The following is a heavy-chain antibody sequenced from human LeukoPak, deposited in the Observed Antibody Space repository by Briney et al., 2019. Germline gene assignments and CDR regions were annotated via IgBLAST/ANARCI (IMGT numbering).Heavy chain of an antibody. Sequence: SETLSLTCSVSGGSISTSNYLWAWIRQPPGRGLEWIGSVYYGGSTQYNPALQSRVTISIDTSKNQFSLKLSSVTAADTAVYYCARSMRRMVRGVSYFDYWGQGTLVTVSS. J-gene: IGHJ4*02. V-gene: IGHV4-39*01. CDR2: VYYGGST. CDR3: ARSMRRMVRGVSYFDY. D-gene: IGHD3-10*01. CDR1: GGSISTSNYL.